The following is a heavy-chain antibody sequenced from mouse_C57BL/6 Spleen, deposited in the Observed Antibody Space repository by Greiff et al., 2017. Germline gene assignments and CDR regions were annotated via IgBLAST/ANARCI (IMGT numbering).Heavy chain of an antibody. CDR3: ARSPDHWYFDV. CDR2: IRNKANGYTT. V-gene: IGHV7-3*01. Sequence: EVKLMESGGGLVQPGGSLSLSCAASGFTFTDYYMSWVRQPPGKALEWLGFIRNKANGYTTEYSASVKGRFTISRDNSQSILYLQMNALRAEDSATYYCARSPDHWYFDVWGTGTTVTVSS. CDR1: GFTFTDYY. J-gene: IGHJ1*03.